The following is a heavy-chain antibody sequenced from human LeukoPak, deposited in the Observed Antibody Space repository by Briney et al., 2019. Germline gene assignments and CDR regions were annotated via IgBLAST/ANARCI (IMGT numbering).Heavy chain of an antibody. D-gene: IGHD3-22*01. V-gene: IGHV4-61*02. CDR2: IYTSGST. J-gene: IGHJ3*01. Sequence: SETLSLTCTVSGGSISSHSSYWSWIRQPADKGLEWIGRIYTSGSTNYNPSLKSRVTISLDTSKNHFSLKLNSVTAADTAVYYCARGDSGYYSDAFDLWGRGTMVTVSS. CDR3: ARGDSGYYSDAFDL. CDR1: GGSISSHSSY.